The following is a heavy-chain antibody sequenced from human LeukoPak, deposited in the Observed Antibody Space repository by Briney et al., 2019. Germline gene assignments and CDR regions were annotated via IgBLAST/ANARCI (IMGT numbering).Heavy chain of an antibody. D-gene: IGHD6-19*01. V-gene: IGHV4-59*08. CDR3: ARQSRGIAVAGLDY. Sequence: PSETLSLTCIVSGPSISSYYWTWIRQPPGKGLEWIGYIYYNGSTNYNPSLKSRVTISVDTSKNQFSLKLNSVTAADTAVYYCARQSRGIAVAGLDYWGQGILVTVSS. CDR2: IYYNGST. J-gene: IGHJ4*02. CDR1: GPSISSYY.